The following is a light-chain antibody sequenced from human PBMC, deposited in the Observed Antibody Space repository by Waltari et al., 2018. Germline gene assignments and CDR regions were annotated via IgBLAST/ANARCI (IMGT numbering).Light chain of an antibody. CDR1: QSLTKRY. J-gene: IGKJ2*01. CDR2: GAS. V-gene: IGKV3-20*01. Sequence: VLTQSPGTLSLSPGESATLSCRASQSLTKRYLAWYQQKTGQAPRLVTYGASSRAARIPDRFSGSGSGTDFTLTISRLEPGDFAVYYCQQYGSSIMYTFGQGTKLEIK. CDR3: QQYGSSIMYT.